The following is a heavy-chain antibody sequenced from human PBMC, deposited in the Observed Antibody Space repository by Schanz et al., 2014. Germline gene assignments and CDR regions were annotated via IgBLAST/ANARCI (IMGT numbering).Heavy chain of an antibody. J-gene: IGHJ3*02. CDR2: ISWNSGTA. V-gene: IGHV3-9*01. Sequence: EVQLVESGGGLVQPGRSLRLSCAASGFTFDDYAMHWVRQAPGKGLEYVSGISWNSGTAVYADSVKGRFTISRDNAKNSLYLQMNSLRAEDTALYYCAKDPHRDYGGKPQAFDIWGQGTMVTVSS. CDR1: GFTFDDYA. CDR3: AKDPHRDYGGKPQAFDI. D-gene: IGHD4-17*01.